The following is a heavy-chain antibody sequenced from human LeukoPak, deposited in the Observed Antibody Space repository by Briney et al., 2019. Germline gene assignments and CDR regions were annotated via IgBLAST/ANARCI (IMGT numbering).Heavy chain of an antibody. J-gene: IGHJ6*03. CDR3: AKGMGLDPRVKGYYYMDV. Sequence: ASVKVSCKASGYTFTGYYMHWVRQAPGQGLEWMGWINPNSGGTNYAQKFQGRVTMTRDTSISTAYMELSRLRSDDTAVYYCAKGMGLDPRVKGYYYMDVWGKGTTVTISS. CDR1: GYTFTGYY. V-gene: IGHV1-2*02. D-gene: IGHD4/OR15-4a*01. CDR2: INPNSGGT.